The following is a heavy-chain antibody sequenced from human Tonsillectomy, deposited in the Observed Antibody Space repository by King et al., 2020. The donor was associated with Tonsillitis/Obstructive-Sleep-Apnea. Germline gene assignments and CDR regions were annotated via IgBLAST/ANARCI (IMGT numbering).Heavy chain of an antibody. V-gene: IGHV1-18*01. J-gene: IGHJ4*02. CDR2: ISTYNGNT. CDR3: ARGTYYDY. CDR1: GYTFTTYG. Sequence: VQLVQSGAEVKKPGASVKVSCKTSGYTFTTYGISWVRQAPGQGLEWMGWISTYNGNTEYAQNLQGRVTMTTDTSTSAAYMELRSLRSNDTAVYYCARGTYYDYWGQGTLVTVSS. D-gene: IGHD3-22*01.